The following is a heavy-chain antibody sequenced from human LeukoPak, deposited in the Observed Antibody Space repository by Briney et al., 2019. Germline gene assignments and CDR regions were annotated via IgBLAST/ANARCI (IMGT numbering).Heavy chain of an antibody. CDR3: ARDDILTGLNYYMDV. D-gene: IGHD3-9*01. J-gene: IGHJ6*03. Sequence: SETLSLTCTVSGGSISSYYWSWIRQPAGKGLEWIGRIYTSGSTNYNPSLKSRVTMSVDTSKNQFSLKLSSVTAADTAVYYCARDDILTGLNYYMDVWGKGTTVTISS. V-gene: IGHV4-4*07. CDR1: GGSISSYY. CDR2: IYTSGST.